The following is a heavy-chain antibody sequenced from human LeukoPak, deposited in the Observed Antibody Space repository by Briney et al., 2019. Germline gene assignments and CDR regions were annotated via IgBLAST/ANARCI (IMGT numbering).Heavy chain of an antibody. V-gene: IGHV3-74*01. Sequence: GGSLRLSCAASGFAFNTYWMHWVRQAPGKGLVWVSRIDGDGSSTSYADSVKGRFTISRDNAKNTLYLQMNSLRAEDTAVYYCARLSMPDWGQGTLVTVSS. CDR1: GFAFNTYW. CDR2: IDGDGSST. CDR3: ARLSMPD. D-gene: IGHD2-2*01. J-gene: IGHJ4*02.